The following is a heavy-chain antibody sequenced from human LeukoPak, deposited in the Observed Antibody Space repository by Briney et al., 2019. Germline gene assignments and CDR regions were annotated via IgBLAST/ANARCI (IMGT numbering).Heavy chain of an antibody. V-gene: IGHV3-30*02. D-gene: IGHD3-10*01. Sequence: AGSLTLSCAASGFTFSSYGMHWVRQAPGKGLEWVAFIRYDGSNNYYADSVKVRFTIARDNSKNTLYLQMNSLRAEDTAVYYCAKDPWLYGSGSYYVSSYFDYWGQGNLVTVSS. CDR1: GFTFSSYG. J-gene: IGHJ4*02. CDR2: IRYDGSNN. CDR3: AKDPWLYGSGSYYVSSYFDY.